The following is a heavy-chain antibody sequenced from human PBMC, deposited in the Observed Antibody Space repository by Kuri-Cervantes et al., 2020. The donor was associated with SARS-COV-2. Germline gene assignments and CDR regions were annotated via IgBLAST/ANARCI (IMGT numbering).Heavy chain of an antibody. CDR2: VHHSGST. CDR3: ARDRGSSGWSWVYYYYGMDV. CDR1: GGSISSDY. Sequence: SETLSLTCTVSGGSISSDYWSWIRQPPGKGLEWIAYVHHSGSTNYNPSLKSRVTISLDTSKNQFSLKLSSVTAADTAVYYCARDRGSSGWSWVYYYYGMDVWGQGTTVTVSS. J-gene: IGHJ6*02. V-gene: IGHV4-59*01. D-gene: IGHD6-19*01.